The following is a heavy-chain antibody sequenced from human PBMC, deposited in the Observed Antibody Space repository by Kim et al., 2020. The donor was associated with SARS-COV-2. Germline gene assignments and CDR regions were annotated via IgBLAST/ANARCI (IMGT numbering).Heavy chain of an antibody. J-gene: IGHJ4*02. V-gene: IGHV3-48*02. CDR3: VRDLAWSFDY. CDR2: I. D-gene: IGHD3-3*01. Sequence: IFYAGSVKGRFTISRDNAKNSLYLQMDSLRDEDTAVYYCVRDLAWSFDYWGQGTLVTASS.